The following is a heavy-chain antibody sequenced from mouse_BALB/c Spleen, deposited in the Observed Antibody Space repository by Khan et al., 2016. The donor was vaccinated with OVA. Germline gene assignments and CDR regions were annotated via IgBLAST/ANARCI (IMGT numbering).Heavy chain of an antibody. V-gene: IGHV5-17*02. J-gene: IGHJ1*01. CDR2: ISSGSSTI. Sequence: EVELVESGRGLVQPGGSRKLSCAASGFTFSSFGMHWVRHAPKKGLEWVAYISSGSSTIYYVDTVKGRFTISRDNPKNTLFLQMTSLRSEGTAMYYCARSGGNFLWYFDVWGEGTSVTVSS. CDR1: GFTFSSFG. CDR3: ARSGGNFLWYFDV. D-gene: IGHD2-1*01.